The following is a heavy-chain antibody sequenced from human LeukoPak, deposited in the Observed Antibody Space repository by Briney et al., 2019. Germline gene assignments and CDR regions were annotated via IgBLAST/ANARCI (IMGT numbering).Heavy chain of an antibody. J-gene: IGHJ6*03. CDR2: INPNSGGT. V-gene: IGHV1-2*02. CDR3: ARVNVGSNYYYYYYMDV. Sequence: GASVKVSCKASGYTFTGYYMHWVRQAPGQGLEWMGWINPNSGGTNYAQKFQGRVTITRDTSISTAYMELSRLRSDDTAVYYCARVNVGSNYYYYYYMDVWGKGTTVTVSS. CDR1: GYTFTGYY. D-gene: IGHD1-26*01.